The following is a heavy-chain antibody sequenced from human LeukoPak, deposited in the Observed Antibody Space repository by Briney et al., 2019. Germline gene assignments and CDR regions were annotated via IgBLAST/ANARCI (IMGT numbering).Heavy chain of an antibody. D-gene: IGHD2-21*02. CDR1: GGSISNYY. Sequence: SETLSLTCTVSGGSISNYYWSWIRQPAGKGLEWIGRISASGNTNYNPSLKSRVTMSVDTSMNLFALKLSSVTAADTAVYYCARQGVATAIDYWGQGILVTVSS. J-gene: IGHJ4*02. CDR2: ISASGNT. V-gene: IGHV4-4*07. CDR3: ARQGVATAIDY.